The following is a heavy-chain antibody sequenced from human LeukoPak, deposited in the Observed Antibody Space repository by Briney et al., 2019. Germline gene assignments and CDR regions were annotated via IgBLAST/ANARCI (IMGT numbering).Heavy chain of an antibody. Sequence: ASVKVSCKASGYTFTIYYMHWVRQAPGQGLEGMGIISPSDGTTNYAQKFQGRVTMTRDTSTSTFYMEMSSLTSEDTAVYYCARDNNTSSLADPWGQGTLVTVSS. CDR3: ARDNNTSSLADP. V-gene: IGHV1-46*01. CDR1: GYTFTIYY. J-gene: IGHJ5*02. D-gene: IGHD2/OR15-2a*01. CDR2: ISPSDGTT.